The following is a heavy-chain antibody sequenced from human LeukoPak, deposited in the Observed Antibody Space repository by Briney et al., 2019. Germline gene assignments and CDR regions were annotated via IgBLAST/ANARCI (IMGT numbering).Heavy chain of an antibody. CDR3: ARVIWPAPDGYGDYQFDY. J-gene: IGHJ4*02. CDR2: INAGNGNT. D-gene: IGHD4-17*01. Sequence: ASVKVSCKASGYTFTSYAMHWVRQAPGQRLEWMGWINAGNGNTKYSQKFQGRVTITRDTSASTAYMELSSLRSEDTAVYYCARVIWPAPDGYGDYQFDYWGQGTLVTVSS. CDR1: GYTFTSYA. V-gene: IGHV1-3*01.